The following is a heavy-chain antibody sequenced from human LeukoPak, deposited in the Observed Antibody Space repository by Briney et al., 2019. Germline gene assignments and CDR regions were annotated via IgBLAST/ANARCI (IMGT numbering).Heavy chain of an antibody. CDR2: INPDDSDI. D-gene: IGHD2-15*01. J-gene: IGHJ2*01. CDR1: GYSFTDYW. V-gene: IGHV5-51*01. CDR3: ARFPGGKTLGYFDL. Sequence: GESLRISCQGSGYSFTDYWIGWVRQTPGKGLEWLGVINPDDSDIRSSPSFLGRVTMSVDKSISTAYLQWTSLETSDTGMYYCARFPGGKTLGYFDLWGRGTLVTVSS.